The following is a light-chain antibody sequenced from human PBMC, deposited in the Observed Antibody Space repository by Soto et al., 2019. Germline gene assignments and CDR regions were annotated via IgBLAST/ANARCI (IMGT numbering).Light chain of an antibody. CDR1: STDVGSYKF. CDR2: GVS. Sequence: QSVLTQPPSASGSPGQSVTISCTGTSTDVGSYKFVSWYQQHPGKAPKLMMYGVSKRPSGVPDRFSGSKSGNTASPTVSGLQAEDEADYFCSSYAGNYNLVFGGGTKVTVL. CDR3: SSYAGNYNLV. J-gene: IGLJ2*01. V-gene: IGLV2-8*01.